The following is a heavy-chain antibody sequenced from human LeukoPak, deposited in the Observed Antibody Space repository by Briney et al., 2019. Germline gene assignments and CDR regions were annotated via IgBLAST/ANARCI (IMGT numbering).Heavy chain of an antibody. V-gene: IGHV3-23*01. Sequence: GGSLRLSCAASGFTFTSYAMSWVRQAPGKGLEWVSGVSRSGSSAKYADNVKGRFIISGDNPKNTLYLQMNSLRAEDTAVYYCARSSSGWYSFDYWGQGTLVTVSS. D-gene: IGHD6-19*01. J-gene: IGHJ4*02. CDR1: GFTFTSYA. CDR3: ARSSSGWYSFDY. CDR2: VSRSGSSA.